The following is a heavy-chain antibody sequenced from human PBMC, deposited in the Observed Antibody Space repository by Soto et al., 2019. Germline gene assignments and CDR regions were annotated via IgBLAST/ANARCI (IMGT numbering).Heavy chain of an antibody. Sequence: EVQLVESGGGLVQPGGSLRLSCAASGFTFSSYWMSWVRQAPGKGLEWVANINDDGSEKYYVDSVKGRFTISRDNTKKSLNMQINSLRAEDTAVYYCARTPYGSRSSYYFDDWGQGTLVTVSS. V-gene: IGHV3-7*03. CDR2: INDDGSEK. CDR3: ARTPYGSRSSYYFDD. CDR1: GFTFSSYW. D-gene: IGHD3-10*01. J-gene: IGHJ4*02.